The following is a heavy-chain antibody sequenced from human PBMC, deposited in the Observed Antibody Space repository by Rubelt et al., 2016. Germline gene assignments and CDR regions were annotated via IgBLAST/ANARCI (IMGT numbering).Heavy chain of an antibody. D-gene: IGHD6-13*01. CDR3: ARHGADSSWERFDY. Sequence: QLQLQESGPGLVKPSETLSLTCTVSGGSISSSIYYWGWIRQPAGKGLEWIGNIHYSGSTFYNPSLKSRLTVSVDTSKTQISRKLNSVTAADTAIYYWARHGADSSWERFDYWGQGTLVTVSS. J-gene: IGHJ4*02. V-gene: IGHV4-39*01. CDR2: IHYSGST. CDR1: GGSISSSIYY.